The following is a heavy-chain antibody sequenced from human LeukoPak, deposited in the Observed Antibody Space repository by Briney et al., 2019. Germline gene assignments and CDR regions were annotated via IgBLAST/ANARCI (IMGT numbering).Heavy chain of an antibody. J-gene: IGHJ4*02. D-gene: IGHD3-22*01. Sequence: GASVKVSCKASGGTFSSYAISWVRQAPGQGLEWMGRIIPILGIANYAQKFQGRVTITADKSTSTAYMELSSLRSEDTAVYYCARVADYYDSRGRDYWGQGTLVTVSS. CDR3: ARVADYYDSRGRDY. V-gene: IGHV1-69*04. CDR1: GGTFSSYA. CDR2: IIPILGIA.